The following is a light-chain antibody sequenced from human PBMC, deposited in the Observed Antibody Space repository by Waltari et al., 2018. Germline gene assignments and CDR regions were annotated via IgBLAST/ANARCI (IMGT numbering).Light chain of an antibody. V-gene: IGLV2-23*02. CDR3: CSFASGTAFV. Sequence: QSALTQPASVSGSLGRSITISCTGTSVYVATYNHVSWYQQSPGKVPKLVIYEVNKRPSGVSNRLSGSKSGNTASLTISGLQPEDESDSDCCSFASGTAFVVGSGTTITVL. CDR1: SVYVATYNH. J-gene: IGLJ1*01. CDR2: EVN.